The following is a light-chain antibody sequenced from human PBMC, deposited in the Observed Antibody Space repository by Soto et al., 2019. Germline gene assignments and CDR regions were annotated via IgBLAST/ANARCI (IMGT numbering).Light chain of an antibody. CDR3: SSYTSISQVV. V-gene: IGLV2-14*01. Sequence: QSALTQPASVSGSPGQSITISCTGTSSDVGGYNYVSWYQQHPGKAPKLMIYDVSNRPSGVSNRFSGSKSGNTASLTISGLQAEDEADYYCSSYTSISQVVFGGGTKVTVL. J-gene: IGLJ2*01. CDR2: DVS. CDR1: SSDVGGYNY.